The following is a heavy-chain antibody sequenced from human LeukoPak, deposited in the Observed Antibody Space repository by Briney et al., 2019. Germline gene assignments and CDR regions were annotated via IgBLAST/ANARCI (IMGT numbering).Heavy chain of an antibody. CDR3: ARKQTGTMSDV. Sequence: SETLSLTCIVPGGSISSSSYYWAWIRQSPGKGLEWIGTFASGGSAHYNPSLTSRASISNDTSDNQLSLRLYSVTAADTAVYYCARKQTGTMSDVWGQGTQVTVSS. CDR2: FASGGSA. D-gene: IGHD1-7*01. J-gene: IGHJ4*02. V-gene: IGHV4-39*07. CDR1: GGSISSSSYY.